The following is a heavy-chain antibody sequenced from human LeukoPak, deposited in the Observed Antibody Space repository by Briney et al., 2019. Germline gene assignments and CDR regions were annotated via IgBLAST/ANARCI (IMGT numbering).Heavy chain of an antibody. J-gene: IGHJ1*01. CDR2: IKSDGST. Sequence: GGSLRLSCAASGFTFSTYWMHWVRQAPGKGLVWVSRIKSDGSTNYADSVKGRFTISRDNDKNTVSLQMNSLRPEDTGVYYCARAPSEIGGYYPEYFRHWGKGTLVTVSS. D-gene: IGHD3-22*01. CDR1: GFTFSTYW. CDR3: ARAPSEIGGYYPEYFRH. V-gene: IGHV3-74*01.